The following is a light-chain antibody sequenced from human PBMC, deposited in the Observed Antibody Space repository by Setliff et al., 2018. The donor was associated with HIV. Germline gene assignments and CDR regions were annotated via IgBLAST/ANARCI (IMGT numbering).Light chain of an antibody. Sequence: LTQPASVSGSPGQSITISCTGTSSDIGGYKYVSWYQQHPGKAPKLMIFDVTNRPSGVSSRLSGSKSGNTASLTISGLQAEDEADYYCSSYTNSITLYVFGSGTKGTVL. V-gene: IGLV2-14*03. CDR1: SSDIGGYKY. CDR3: SSYTNSITLYV. J-gene: IGLJ1*01. CDR2: DVT.